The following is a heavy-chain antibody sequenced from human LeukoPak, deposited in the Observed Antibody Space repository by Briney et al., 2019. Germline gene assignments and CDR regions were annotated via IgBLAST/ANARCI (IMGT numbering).Heavy chain of an antibody. D-gene: IGHD3-9*01. J-gene: IGHJ4*02. CDR3: AREVPGHYDILTGPDY. CDR2: IKQDGSEK. Sequence: QPGGSLRLSCAASGFTFSSYWMSWVRQAPGKGLEWVANIKQDGSEKYYVDSVRGRLTISRDNAKNSLYLQMNSLRAEDTAVYYCAREVPGHYDILTGPDYWGQGTLVTVSS. V-gene: IGHV3-7*03. CDR1: GFTFSSYW.